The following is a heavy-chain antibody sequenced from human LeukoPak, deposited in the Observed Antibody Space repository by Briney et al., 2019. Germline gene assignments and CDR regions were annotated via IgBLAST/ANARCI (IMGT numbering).Heavy chain of an antibody. CDR2: ISWNRSSI. CDR3: AINGGGDSGYGNFDY. D-gene: IGHD5-12*01. CDR1: GFTFDDYG. J-gene: IGHJ4*02. V-gene: IGHV3-9*01. Sequence: GGSLRLSCAVSGFTFDDYGMHWVRQAPGKGLEWVSGISWNRSSIGYADSVKGRFTISRDNAKNSLDLQMNSLRAEDTAFYYCAINGGGDSGYGNFDYWGQGTLVTVSS.